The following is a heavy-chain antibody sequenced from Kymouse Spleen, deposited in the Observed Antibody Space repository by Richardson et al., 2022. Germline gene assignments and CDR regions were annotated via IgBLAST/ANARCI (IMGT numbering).Heavy chain of an antibody. Sequence: QVQLQQWGAGLLKPSETLSLTCAVYGGSFSGYYWSWIRQPPGKGLEWIGEINHSGSTNYNPSLKSRVTISVDTSKNQFSLKLSSVTAADTAVYYCARGGPQLVFDYWGQGTLVTVSS. CDR2: INHSGST. CDR3: ARGGPQLVFDY. D-gene: IGHD6-13*01. J-gene: IGHJ4*02. CDR1: GGSFSGYY. V-gene: IGHV4-34*01.